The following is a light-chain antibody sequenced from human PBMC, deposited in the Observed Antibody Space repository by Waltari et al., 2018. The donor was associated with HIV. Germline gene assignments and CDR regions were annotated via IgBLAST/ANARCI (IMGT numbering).Light chain of an antibody. CDR1: QSVLYSSNHKNY. V-gene: IGKV4-1*01. Sequence: DIVMTQSPDSLAVSLGERATINCKSSQSVLYSSNHKNYLAWYQQKPGQTPKLLIYWASTRESVVPYRFSGSGSGTDFTLTISSLQAEDVSVYYCQQYYSTPYTFGQGTKLDIK. CDR2: WAS. J-gene: IGKJ2*01. CDR3: QQYYSTPYT.